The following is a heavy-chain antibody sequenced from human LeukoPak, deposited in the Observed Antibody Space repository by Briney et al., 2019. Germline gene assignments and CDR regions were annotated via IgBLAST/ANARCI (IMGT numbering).Heavy chain of an antibody. CDR1: GYTFTDYA. D-gene: IGHD3-16*02. CDR3: ARAYQRLGELSLPDY. V-gene: IGHV7-4-1*02. J-gene: IGHJ4*02. CDR2: IHPSTGNP. Sequence: ASVKVSCKASGYTFTDYAMNWVRQAPGQGLEWMGWIHPSTGNPTYAQDFTGRFVFSLDTSVSTTYLQISSLKAEDTAVYYCARAYQRLGELSLPDYWGQGTLVTVSS.